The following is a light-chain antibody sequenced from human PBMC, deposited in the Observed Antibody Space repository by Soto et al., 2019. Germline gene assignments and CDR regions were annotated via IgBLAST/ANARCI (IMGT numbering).Light chain of an antibody. CDR1: QSIISY. V-gene: IGKV1-39*01. J-gene: IGKJ2*02. CDR3: QQTYSGPRT. CDR2: AAS. Sequence: DLQMTQSPSSLSASVGDRVTITCRSSQSIISYLTWYQQKAGKAPQLLIYAASSLQSGVPARYSGGGTATDFTLTISSLQPEDSAIYYCQQTYSGPRTFGQGTKLEIK.